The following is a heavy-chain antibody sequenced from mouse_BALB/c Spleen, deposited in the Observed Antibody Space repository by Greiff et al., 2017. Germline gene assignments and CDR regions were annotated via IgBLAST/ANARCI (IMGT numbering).Heavy chain of an antibody. V-gene: IGHV5-17*02. CDR1: GFTFSSFG. D-gene: IGHD3-1*01. CDR3: ARRARALFDY. CDR2: ISSGSSTI. Sequence: EVKLVESGGGLVQPGGSRKLSCAASGFTFSSFGMHWVRQAPEKGLEWVAYISSGSSTIYYADTVKGRFTISRDNPKNTLFLQMTSLRSEDTAMYYCARRARALFDYWGQGTTLTVSS. J-gene: IGHJ2*01.